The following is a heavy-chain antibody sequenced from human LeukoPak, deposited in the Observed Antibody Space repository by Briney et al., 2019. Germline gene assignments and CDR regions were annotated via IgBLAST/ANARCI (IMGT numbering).Heavy chain of an antibody. CDR1: GGSISSGGYY. V-gene: IGHV4-61*02. CDR3: ARYTAADYYYYMDV. J-gene: IGHJ6*03. CDR2: IYTSGST. Sequence: PSETLSLTCTVSGGSISSGGYYWSWIRQPAGKGLEWIGRIYTSGSTNYNPSLKSRVTISVDTSKNQFSLKLSSVTAADTAVYYCARYTAADYYYYMDVWGKGTTVTISS. D-gene: IGHD6-13*01.